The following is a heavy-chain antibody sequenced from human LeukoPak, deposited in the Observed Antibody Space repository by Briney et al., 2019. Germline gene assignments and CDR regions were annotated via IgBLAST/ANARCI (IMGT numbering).Heavy chain of an antibody. CDR1: GGSFSGHY. CDR3: ARRNYATTYYYYGMDV. Sequence: KPSETLSLTCAVYGGSFSGHYWSWIRQPPGKGLEWIGEINHSRSTNHNPSLKSRVTISVDTSKNQFSLKLSSVTAADTAAYYCARRNYATTYYYYGMDVWGQGTTVTVSS. CDR2: INHSRST. V-gene: IGHV4-34*01. D-gene: IGHD1-7*01. J-gene: IGHJ6*02.